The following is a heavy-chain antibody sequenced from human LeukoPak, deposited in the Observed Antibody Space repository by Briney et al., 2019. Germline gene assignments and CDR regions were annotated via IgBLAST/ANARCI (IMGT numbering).Heavy chain of an antibody. V-gene: IGHV3-15*01. CDR3: STYYLASCWS. D-gene: IGHD2-2*01. J-gene: IGHJ4*02. CDR2: IQSKTDGGTV. CDR1: GFTFNNVW. Sequence: PGGSLRLSCAASGFTFNNVWMIWVRQAPGKGLEWVGRIQSKTDGGTVDCAAPVKGRFTISRDDSKNTLYLQMNSLKTEDTAVYYCSTYYLASCWSWGQGTLVTVSS.